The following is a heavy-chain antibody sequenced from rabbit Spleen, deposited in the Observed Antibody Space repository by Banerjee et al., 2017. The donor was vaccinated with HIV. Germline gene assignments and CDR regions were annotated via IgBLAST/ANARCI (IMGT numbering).Heavy chain of an antibody. Sequence: QSLEESGGDLVKPGASLTLTCTASGFSFSGRFYMCWVRQAPGKGLEWIACIDSGSSGDTYYASWAKGRFTISKTSSTTVTLQMTSLTAADTATYFCARGDGASHYYYFTLWGPGTLVTV. CDR3: ARGDGASHYYYFTL. D-gene: IGHD8-1*01. CDR1: GFSFSGRFY. CDR2: IDSGSSGDT. V-gene: IGHV1S40*01. J-gene: IGHJ4*01.